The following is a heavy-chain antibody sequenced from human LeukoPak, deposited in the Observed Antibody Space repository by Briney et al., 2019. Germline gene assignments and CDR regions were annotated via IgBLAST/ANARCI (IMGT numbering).Heavy chain of an antibody. Sequence: GGSLRLSCAASGFTFDDYAMHWVRQAPGKGLEWVSGISWNSGSIGYADSVKGRFTISRDNAKNSLYLQMNSLRAEDTALYYCAKSSQFSYSDRDGYNFGYWGQGTLVTVSS. D-gene: IGHD5-24*01. CDR2: ISWNSGSI. CDR1: GFTFDDYA. J-gene: IGHJ4*02. CDR3: AKSSQFSYSDRDGYNFGY. V-gene: IGHV3-9*01.